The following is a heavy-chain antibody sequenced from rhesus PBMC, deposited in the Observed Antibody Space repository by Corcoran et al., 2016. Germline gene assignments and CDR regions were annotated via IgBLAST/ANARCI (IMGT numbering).Heavy chain of an antibody. CDR1: GGSISSNY. V-gene: IGHV4-147*01. CDR3: ARVAYYNIWTGPTAFDY. D-gene: IGHD3-3*01. J-gene: IGHJ4*01. CDR2: IYGGSGST. Sequence: QVQLQESGPGLVKPSETLSLTCAVSGGSISSNYWSWIRQSPGKGLEWIGYIYGGSGSTRYNPSLKSRVTISTDTSKNQFSLKLSSVTAADTAVYYCARVAYYNIWTGPTAFDYWGQGVLVTVSS.